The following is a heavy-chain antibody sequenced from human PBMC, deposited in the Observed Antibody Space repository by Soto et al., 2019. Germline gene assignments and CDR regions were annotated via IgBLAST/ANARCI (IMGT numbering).Heavy chain of an antibody. Sequence: QVQLQESGPGLVKPSQTLSLTCTVSGDSVSGGDSYWSWIRQPPGKALEWIGYTSFSGYTSYTPSIKSRVTISVDMSKSQFTLTLTSVTAADTAIYYCVRGGTPYHYATSDPGTFDIWGQGTLVSVSS. D-gene: IGHD3-10*01. CDR1: GDSVSGGDSY. CDR2: TSFSGYT. V-gene: IGHV4-30-4*01. CDR3: VRGGTPYHYATSDPGTFDI. J-gene: IGHJ4*02.